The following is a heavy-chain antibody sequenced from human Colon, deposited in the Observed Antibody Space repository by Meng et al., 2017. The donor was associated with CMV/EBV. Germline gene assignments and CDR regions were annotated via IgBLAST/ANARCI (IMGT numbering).Heavy chain of an antibody. J-gene: IGHJ6*02. V-gene: IGHV1-69*02. CDR3: TTWTGTTLGYYYGMDV. CDR2: IIPMLGIT. D-gene: IGHD1-7*01. CDR1: GGTFSTYT. Sequence: SVKVSCKASGGTFSTYTISWVRQAPGQGLEWMGRIIPMLGITHYPQKIQGRVTITADKSTDTAYMELTRLRSEDTAIYYCTTWTGTTLGYYYGMDVWGQGTTVTVSS.